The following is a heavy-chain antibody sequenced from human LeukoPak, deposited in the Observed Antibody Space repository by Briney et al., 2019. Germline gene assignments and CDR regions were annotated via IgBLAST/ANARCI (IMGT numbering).Heavy chain of an antibody. CDR1: GDSINSSNYY. Sequence: SETLSLTCTVSGDSINSSNYYWGWIRQPPGKGLEWIGSAYYSGSTYYNPSVKSRVTISIDTSKNQFSLRVNSVTAADTAVYYCARLPLGAFGEVLNFDYWGQGSLVTVSS. D-gene: IGHD3-10*01. J-gene: IGHJ4*02. V-gene: IGHV4-39*07. CDR3: ARLPLGAFGEVLNFDY. CDR2: AYYSGST.